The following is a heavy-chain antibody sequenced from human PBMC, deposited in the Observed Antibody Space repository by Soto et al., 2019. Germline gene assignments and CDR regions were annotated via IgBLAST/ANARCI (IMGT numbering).Heavy chain of an antibody. D-gene: IGHD4-17*01. J-gene: IGHJ4*02. V-gene: IGHV3-21*06. Sequence: GGSLRLSCAASGFRFSDYSMNWVRQVPGKGLGWVSSISSNSGYTLYTDSVKGRFTISRDNAKSSLYLQMSSLRDEDTAVYYCTRGSYGAYDYWGQGTLVTVSS. CDR2: ISSNSGYT. CDR3: TRGSYGAYDY. CDR1: GFRFSDYS.